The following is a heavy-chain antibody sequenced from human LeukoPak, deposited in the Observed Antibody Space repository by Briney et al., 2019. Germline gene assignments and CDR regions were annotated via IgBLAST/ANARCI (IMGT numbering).Heavy chain of an antibody. CDR1: GFTFSTYW. D-gene: IGHD5-18*01. CDR3: ARDRGYSYGHPFDY. V-gene: IGHV3-74*01. Sequence: PPGGSLRLSCAASGFTFSTYWMHWVRQAPGKGLVWVSHIKSDGSSTSYADSVKGRFTISRDNAKNTLYLQMNSLRAEDTAVYYCARDRGYSYGHPFDYWGQGTLVTVSS. J-gene: IGHJ4*02. CDR2: IKSDGSST.